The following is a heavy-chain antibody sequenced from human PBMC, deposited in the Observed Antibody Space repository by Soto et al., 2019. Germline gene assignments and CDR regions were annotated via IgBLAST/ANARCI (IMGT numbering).Heavy chain of an antibody. Sequence: SLRLSCGASGITFSAFGLHWVRQAPGKGLEWVAVISHDGNDKYYTDSVKGRFTISRDNSNNTLYLQMNSLRGEDTAIYFCATDLGTTVTTYNFFDPWGQGALVTVSS. V-gene: IGHV3-30*03. CDR3: ATDLGTTVTTYNFFDP. J-gene: IGHJ5*02. CDR1: GITFSAFG. CDR2: ISHDGNDK. D-gene: IGHD4-17*01.